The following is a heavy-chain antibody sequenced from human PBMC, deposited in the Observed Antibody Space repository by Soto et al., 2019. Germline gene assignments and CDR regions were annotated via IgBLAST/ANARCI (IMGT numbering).Heavy chain of an antibody. J-gene: IGHJ6*03. CDR2: IIPILGIA. V-gene: IGHV1-69*02. Sequence: SVKVSCKASGGTFSSYTISWVRQAPGQGLEWMGRIIPILGIANYAQKFQGRVTITADKSTSTAYMELSSLRSEDTAVYYCASPSGSNYYYYYMDVWGKGTTVTVSS. CDR1: GGTFSSYT. D-gene: IGHD3-3*01. CDR3: ASPSGSNYYYYYMDV.